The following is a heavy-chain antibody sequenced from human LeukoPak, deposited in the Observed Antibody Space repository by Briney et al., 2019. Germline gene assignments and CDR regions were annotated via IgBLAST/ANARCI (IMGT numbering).Heavy chain of an antibody. CDR3: VGAMAGTHFDY. D-gene: IGHD5-18*01. CDR1: GFTFSSYG. Sequence: SGGSLRLSCAASGFTFSSYGMHWVRQAPGKGLEWVAVISYDGSNKYYADSVKGRFTISRDNSKDTLYLQMNSLRAEDTAVYYCVGAMAGTHFDYWGQGTLVTVSS. J-gene: IGHJ4*02. V-gene: IGHV3-30*03. CDR2: ISYDGSNK.